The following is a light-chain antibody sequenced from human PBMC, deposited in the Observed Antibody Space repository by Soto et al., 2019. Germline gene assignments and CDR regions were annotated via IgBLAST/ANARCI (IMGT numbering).Light chain of an antibody. V-gene: IGKV1-9*01. CDR2: AAS. Sequence: DIQLTQSPSFLSVSVGDRVTITCRASQGISRYLSWYQQKPGKAPNLLIYAASTLQSGVPSRFSGSGSGTEFTLTISSLQPEDFATYYCQQLNGYPITFGQGTRLEIQ. J-gene: IGKJ5*01. CDR1: QGISRY. CDR3: QQLNGYPIT.